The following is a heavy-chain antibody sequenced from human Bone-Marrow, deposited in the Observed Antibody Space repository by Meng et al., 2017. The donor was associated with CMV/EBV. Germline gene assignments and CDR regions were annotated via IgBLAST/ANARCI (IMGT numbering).Heavy chain of an antibody. CDR3: ARDAPLYDFWSGYYTGFYYGMDV. V-gene: IGHV4-59*01. CDR1: GGSISSYY. CDR2: IYYSGST. D-gene: IGHD3-3*01. Sequence: GSLRLSCTVSGGSISSYYWSWIRQPPGKGLEWIGYIYYSGSTNYNPSLKSRVTISVDTSKNQFSLKLSSVTAADTAVYYCARDAPLYDFWSGYYTGFYYGMDVWGQGTTVTVSS. J-gene: IGHJ6*02.